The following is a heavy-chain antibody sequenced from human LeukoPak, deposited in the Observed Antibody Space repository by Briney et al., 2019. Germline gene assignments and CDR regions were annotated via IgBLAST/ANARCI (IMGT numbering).Heavy chain of an antibody. D-gene: IGHD2-21*01. CDR2: IISSSSYI. CDR3: ARDKRSLDVVVIAMGFDY. CDR1: GFTFSSYS. Sequence: PGGSLRLSCAASGFTFSSYSMNWVRQAPGKGLEWVSSIISSSSYIYYADSVKGRFTISRDNAKNSLYLQMNSLRAEDTAVYYCARDKRSLDVVVIAMGFDYWGQGTLVTVSS. V-gene: IGHV3-21*01. J-gene: IGHJ4*02.